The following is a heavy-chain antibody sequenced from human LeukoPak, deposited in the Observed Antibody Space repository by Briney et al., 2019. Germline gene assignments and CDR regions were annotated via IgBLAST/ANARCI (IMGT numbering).Heavy chain of an antibody. J-gene: IGHJ5*02. Sequence: SETLSLTCTASGGSISSGGYYWSWIRQHPGKGLEWIGYIYYSGSTYYNPSLKSRVTISVDTSKNQFSLKLSSVTAADTAVYYCARFSGYCSSTSCMTNRYNWFDPWGQGTLVTVSS. CDR2: IYYSGST. D-gene: IGHD2-2*03. CDR3: ARFSGYCSSTSCMTNRYNWFDP. CDR1: GGSISSGGYY. V-gene: IGHV4-31*03.